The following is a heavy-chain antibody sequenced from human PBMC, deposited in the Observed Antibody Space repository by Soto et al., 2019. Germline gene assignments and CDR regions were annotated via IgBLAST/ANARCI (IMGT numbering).Heavy chain of an antibody. D-gene: IGHD2-2*01. CDR1: GGSISSSNW. CDR3: ASGIYCTNTRCHFDY. Sequence: QVQLQESGPGLVKPSGTLSLTCDVSGGSISSSNWWTWVRQPPGKGLEWIGEIYHSGSTNYNPSLQSRVIISVDKSKNQFSLNLSSVTAADTAVYYCASGIYCTNTRCHFDYWGQGTLVTVSS. J-gene: IGHJ4*02. V-gene: IGHV4-4*02. CDR2: IYHSGST.